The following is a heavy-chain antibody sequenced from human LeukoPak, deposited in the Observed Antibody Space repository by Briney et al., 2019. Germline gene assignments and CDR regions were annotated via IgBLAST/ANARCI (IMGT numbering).Heavy chain of an antibody. CDR1: GYTIINYA. Sequence: ASVKVSCETSGYTIINYAMIWVRQAPGQGLEWMGWINTNTGNPTYAQGFPGRFVFSLDTSVSTAYLQISSLKAEDTAVYYCARGRRFGGSAAGHQFYYMDVWGQGTTVTVSS. CDR2: INTNTGNP. V-gene: IGHV7-4-1*02. CDR3: ARGRRFGGSAAGHQFYYMDV. J-gene: IGHJ6*03. D-gene: IGHD3-16*01.